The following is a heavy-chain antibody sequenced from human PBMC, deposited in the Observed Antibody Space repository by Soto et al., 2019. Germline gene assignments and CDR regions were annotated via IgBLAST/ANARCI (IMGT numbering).Heavy chain of an antibody. Sequence: EVQLVESGGGLVQPGGSLRLSCAASGFTFSSYWMNWIRQAPGKGLECVASIKHDGSERYYVDSVKGRFIISRENAKNSLYLEMNSLRAEDTAIYYCARGLGYGWFDPWGQGALVTVSS. V-gene: IGHV3-7*03. CDR2: IKHDGSER. J-gene: IGHJ5*02. CDR1: GFTFSSYW. D-gene: IGHD5-12*01. CDR3: ARGLGYGWFDP.